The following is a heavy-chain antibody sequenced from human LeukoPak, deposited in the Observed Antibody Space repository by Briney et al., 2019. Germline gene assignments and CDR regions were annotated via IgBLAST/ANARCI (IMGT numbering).Heavy chain of an antibody. Sequence: GGSLRLSCAASGFTFSNVWMSWIRQAPGKGLEWVGRIKSKTDGGTTDYAAPVKGRFSISRDDTENTVYLQVNSLKTEDTAVYDCASYRDSSGYHFDFWGQGTLVTVSS. CDR1: GFTFSNVW. CDR3: ASYRDSSGYHFDF. V-gene: IGHV3-15*01. D-gene: IGHD3-22*01. J-gene: IGHJ4*02. CDR2: IKSKTDGGTT.